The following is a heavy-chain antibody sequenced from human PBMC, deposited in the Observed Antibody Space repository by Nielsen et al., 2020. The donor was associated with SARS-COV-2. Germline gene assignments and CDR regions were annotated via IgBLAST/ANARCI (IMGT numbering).Heavy chain of an antibody. CDR3: AKDGYNYDYFDY. D-gene: IGHD5-24*01. CDR2: ISGSGGST. Sequence: GESLKISCAASGFTFTNNWMSWVRQAPGKGLEWVSAISGSGGSTYYADSVKGRFTISRDNSKNTLYLQMNSLRAEDTAVYYCAKDGYNYDYFDYWGQGTLVTVSS. CDR1: GFTFTNNW. V-gene: IGHV3-23*01. J-gene: IGHJ4*02.